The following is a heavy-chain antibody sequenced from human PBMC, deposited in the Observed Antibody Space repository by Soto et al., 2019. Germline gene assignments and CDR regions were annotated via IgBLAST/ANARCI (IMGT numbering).Heavy chain of an antibody. CDR3: ARVVYGADGMDV. CDR2: ISSSSSYI. V-gene: IGHV3-21*01. D-gene: IGHD3-10*01. CDR1: GFTFSNYS. Sequence: EVPLVESGGGLVKPGGSLRLSCAASGFTFSNYSMNWVRQAPGKGLEWVSSISSSSSYIYYADSLKGRFTISRDNAKNSLFLQMNSLRAEDTAVYYCARVVYGADGMDVWGQGTTVTVSS. J-gene: IGHJ6*02.